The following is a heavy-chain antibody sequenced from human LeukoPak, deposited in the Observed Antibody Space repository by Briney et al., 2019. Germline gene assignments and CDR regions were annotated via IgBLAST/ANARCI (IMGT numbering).Heavy chain of an antibody. Sequence: PGGSLRLSCAASGFTFSSYSMNWVRQAPGKGLEWVSSISSSSSYIYYADSVKGRFTISRDNAKNSLYLQMNSLRAEDTAVYYCARDSQWLAYDAFDIWGQGTMVTVSS. V-gene: IGHV3-21*01. CDR2: ISSSSSYI. J-gene: IGHJ3*02. CDR1: GFTFSSYS. CDR3: ARDSQWLAYDAFDI. D-gene: IGHD6-19*01.